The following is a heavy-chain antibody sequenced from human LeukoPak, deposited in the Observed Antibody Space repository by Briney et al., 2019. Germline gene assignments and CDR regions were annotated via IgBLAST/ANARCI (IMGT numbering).Heavy chain of an antibody. Sequence: PGGSLRLSCAASGFTFSSYAMSWVRQAPGKGLEWVSAISGSGGSTYYADSVKGRFTISRDNSKNTLYLQMNSLRAEDTAVYYCAKDWTLVVTPYYFDYWGQGTLVTVSS. J-gene: IGHJ4*02. CDR2: ISGSGGST. CDR1: GFTFSSYA. CDR3: AKDWTLVVTPYYFDY. D-gene: IGHD4-23*01. V-gene: IGHV3-23*01.